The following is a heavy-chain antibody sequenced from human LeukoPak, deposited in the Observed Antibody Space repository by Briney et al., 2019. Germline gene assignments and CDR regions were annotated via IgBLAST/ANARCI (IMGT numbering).Heavy chain of an antibody. CDR3: ARDPWVATIFPGAFDI. V-gene: IGHV3-48*03. D-gene: IGHD5-24*01. CDR1: GFTFSSYE. CDR2: INTRGTTI. Sequence: GGSLRLSCAASGFTFSSYEMNWVRQAPGKGLEWVSYINTRGTTIYYADSVKGRFTISRDNAKNSLYLQMNSLRAEDTAVYYCARDPWVATIFPGAFDIWGQGTMVTVSS. J-gene: IGHJ3*02.